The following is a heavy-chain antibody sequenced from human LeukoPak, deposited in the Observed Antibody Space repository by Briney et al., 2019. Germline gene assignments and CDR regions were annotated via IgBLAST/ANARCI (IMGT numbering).Heavy chain of an antibody. CDR1: GGSITDGGYY. CDR3: ARGLTYCGGDCYFGAFDI. J-gene: IGHJ3*02. CDR2: IYTSGRP. V-gene: IGHV4-61*02. D-gene: IGHD2-21*02. Sequence: SETLSLTCTVSGGSITDGGYYWSCIRQPAGKGLEWIGRIYTSGRPNYNPSLKSRATTSVDTSKNQSSLKLTSVTAADTAVYYCARGLTYCGGDCYFGAFDIWGRGTMVTVSS.